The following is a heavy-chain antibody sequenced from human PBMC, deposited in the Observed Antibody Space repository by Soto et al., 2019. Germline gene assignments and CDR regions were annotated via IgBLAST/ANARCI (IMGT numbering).Heavy chain of an antibody. CDR3: ARYSSGWYEIDY. CDR1: GGSISSSSYY. V-gene: IGHV4-39*01. CDR2: IYYSGST. Sequence: SETLSLTCTVSGGSISSSSYYWGWIRQPPGKGLEWIGSIYYSGSTYYNPSLKSRVTISVDTSKNQFSLKLSSVTAADTAVYYCARYSSGWYEIDYWGQGTLVTVSS. J-gene: IGHJ4*02. D-gene: IGHD6-19*01.